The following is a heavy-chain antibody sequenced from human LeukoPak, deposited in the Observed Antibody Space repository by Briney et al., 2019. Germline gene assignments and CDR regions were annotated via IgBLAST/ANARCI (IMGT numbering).Heavy chain of an antibody. D-gene: IGHD5-12*01. J-gene: IGHJ4*02. Sequence: GGSLRLSCAASGATFSSYSMNWVRQAPGKGLEWVSSISRTGSYIYYADLVKGRFTISRDNAKNSLYLQMNSLRAEDTAVYYCARHTWQWLPFDDWGQGTQVTISS. CDR2: ISRTGSYI. V-gene: IGHV3-21*01. CDR3: ARHTWQWLPFDD. CDR1: GATFSSYS.